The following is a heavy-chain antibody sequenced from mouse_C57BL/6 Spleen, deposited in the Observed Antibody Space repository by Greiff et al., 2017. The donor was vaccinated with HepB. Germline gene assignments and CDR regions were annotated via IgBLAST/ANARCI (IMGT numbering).Heavy chain of an antibody. CDR3: ARRITTVVATGAMDY. J-gene: IGHJ4*01. CDR2: IYPGDGDT. CDR1: GYAFSSSW. D-gene: IGHD1-1*01. Sequence: VKLQESGPELVKPGASVKISCKASGYAFSSSWMNWVKQRPGKGLEWIGRIYPGDGDTNYNGKFKGKATLTADKSSSTAYMQLSSLTSEDSAVYFCARRITTVVATGAMDYWGQGTSVTVSS. V-gene: IGHV1-82*01.